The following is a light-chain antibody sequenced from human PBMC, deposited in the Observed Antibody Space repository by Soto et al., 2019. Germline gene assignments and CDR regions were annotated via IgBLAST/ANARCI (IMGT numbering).Light chain of an antibody. CDR2: NVY. Sequence: QSVLTQPASVSGSPGQSITISCTGTSNDVGGYNFVSWYQQHPGKAPKLMLYNVYDRPSGISHRFSGSRSGNTASLTISGLQAEDEAHYCCNSYTSSSTLVFGGGTKLTVL. V-gene: IGLV2-14*03. CDR3: NSYTSSSTLV. CDR1: SNDVGGYNF. J-gene: IGLJ2*01.